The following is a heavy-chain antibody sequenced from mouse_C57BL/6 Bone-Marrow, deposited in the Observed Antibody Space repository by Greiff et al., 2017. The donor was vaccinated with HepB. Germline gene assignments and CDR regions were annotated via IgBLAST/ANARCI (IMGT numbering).Heavy chain of an antibody. J-gene: IGHJ2*01. CDR1: GFTFSSYT. Sequence: EVKLMESGGGLVKPGGSLKLSCAASGFTFSSYTMSWVRQTPEKRLEWVATISGGGGNTYYPDSVKGRVTISRDNAKNTLYLQMSSLRSEDTALYYCARRVLRYYFDYWGQGTTLTVSS. CDR2: ISGGGGNT. CDR3: ARRVLRYYFDY. D-gene: IGHD1-1*01. V-gene: IGHV5-9*01.